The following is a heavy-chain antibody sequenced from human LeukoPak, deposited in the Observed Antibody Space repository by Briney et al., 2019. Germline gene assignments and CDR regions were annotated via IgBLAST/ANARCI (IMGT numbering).Heavy chain of an antibody. CDR1: GFTFSSYA. CDR3: AKDSGMAVAGLIDY. J-gene: IGHJ4*02. D-gene: IGHD6-19*01. V-gene: IGHV3-23*01. CDR2: ISGSGGST. Sequence: GGSLRLSCAASGFTFSSYAMSWVRQAPGKGLEWVSAISGSGGSTYYADSVKGRFTISRNNSKNTLYLQMNSLRAEDTAVYYCAKDSGMAVAGLIDYWGQGTLVTVSS.